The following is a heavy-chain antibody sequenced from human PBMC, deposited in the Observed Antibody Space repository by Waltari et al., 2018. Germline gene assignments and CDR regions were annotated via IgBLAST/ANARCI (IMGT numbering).Heavy chain of an antibody. V-gene: IGHV3-74*01. CDR3: TKDTFGEYDS. Sequence: EVQLVESGGGLVQPGGSLRLSCAASGFTLSSYWMHWVRQVPGKGLGWVSRINPDGSTINYADAVRGRFTISRDSAKNTLYLQMNSLRAEDTAVYYCTKDTFGEYDSWGQGTLVTVSS. D-gene: IGHD3-10*01. CDR1: GFTLSSYW. J-gene: IGHJ4*02. CDR2: INPDGSTI.